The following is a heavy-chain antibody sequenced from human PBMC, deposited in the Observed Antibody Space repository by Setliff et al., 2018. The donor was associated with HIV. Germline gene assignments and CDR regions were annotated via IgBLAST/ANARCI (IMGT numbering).Heavy chain of an antibody. Sequence: GSLRLSCAASGFTFSTYPMSWVRQAPGKGLEWIGEINHSGSTNYNPSLKSRVTISVDTSKNQFSLKLSSVTAADTAVYYCASVGGYFDWLLLGSYYYMDVWGKGTTVTVSS. V-gene: IGHV4-34*08. CDR2: INHSGST. D-gene: IGHD3-9*01. CDR3: ASVGGYFDWLLLGSYYYMDV. CDR1: GFTFSTYP. J-gene: IGHJ6*03.